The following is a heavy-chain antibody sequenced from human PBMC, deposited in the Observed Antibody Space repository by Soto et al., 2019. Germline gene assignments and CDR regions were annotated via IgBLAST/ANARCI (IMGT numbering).Heavy chain of an antibody. CDR2: ISYDGSNK. D-gene: IGHD1-1*01. Sequence: QVQLVESGGGVVQPGRSLRLSCAASGFTFSSYGMHWVRQAPGKGLEWVAVISYDGSNKYYADSVKGRFTISRDNSKNTLYLKMNSLRAEDTAVYYCAKDRAVEWFDPWGQGTLVTVSS. CDR1: GFTFSSYG. J-gene: IGHJ5*02. CDR3: AKDRAVEWFDP. V-gene: IGHV3-30*18.